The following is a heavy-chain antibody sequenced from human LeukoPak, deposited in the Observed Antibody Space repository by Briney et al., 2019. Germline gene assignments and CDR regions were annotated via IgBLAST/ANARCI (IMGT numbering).Heavy chain of an antibody. CDR2: INPSGGST. V-gene: IGHV1-46*01. CDR1: GYTFTSYY. Sequence: ASVKVSCKASGYTFTSYYMHWVRQAPGQGLEWMGIINPSGGSTSYAQKFQGRVTMTRDTSTSTVYMELSSLRSEDTAVYYCARDCPGYSSGWYSGGDNWFDPWGQGTLVTASS. CDR3: ARDCPGYSSGWYSGGDNWFDP. D-gene: IGHD6-19*01. J-gene: IGHJ5*02.